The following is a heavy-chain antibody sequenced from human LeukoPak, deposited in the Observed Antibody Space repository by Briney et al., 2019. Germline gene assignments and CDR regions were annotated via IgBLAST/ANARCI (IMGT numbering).Heavy chain of an antibody. D-gene: IGHD3-3*01. CDR3: ARGGLYYDFWSGALDY. V-gene: IGHV1-69*05. Sequence: SVKVSCKASGGTFSTYAINWVRQAPGQGLEWMGGIIPTFGTANYAQKFQGRVTITTDESTSTAYLELSGLRSEDTAVYYCARGGLYYDFWSGALDYWGQGTLVTVSS. CDR2: IIPTFGTA. CDR1: GGTFSTYA. J-gene: IGHJ4*02.